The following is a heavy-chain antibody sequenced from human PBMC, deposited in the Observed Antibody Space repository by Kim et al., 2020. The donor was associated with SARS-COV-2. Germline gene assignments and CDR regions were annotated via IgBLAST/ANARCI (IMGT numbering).Heavy chain of an antibody. J-gene: IGHJ3*02. CDR3: TRVNPIAGGWYDALDI. CDR2: IRSKANSYAT. V-gene: IGHV3-73*01. D-gene: IGHD6-19*01. Sequence: GGSLRLSCAASGFTFSGSTMHWVRQASGKGLEWVGRIRSKANSYATAYAASVKNRFTISRDDSKNTAYLQMNNLKTEDTTVYYCTRVNPIAGGWYDALDIWGQGTMVTVSS. CDR1: GFTFSGST.